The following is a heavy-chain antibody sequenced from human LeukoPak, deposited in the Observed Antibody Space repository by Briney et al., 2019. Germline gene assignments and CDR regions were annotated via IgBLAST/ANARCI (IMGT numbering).Heavy chain of an antibody. V-gene: IGHV3-23*01. CDR1: GFTFSNSA. D-gene: IGHD6-19*01. CDR3: AKGIYSSGWSYFDY. Sequence: GGSLTLFCAASGFTFSNSAMSWVRQASGKGLEWVSTLSGCGFTTYYAVSVKGRFTISRDNSKNTLYLQMNSLRAEDTAVYYCAKGIYSSGWSYFDYWGHGTLVTVSS. J-gene: IGHJ4*01. CDR2: LSGCGFTT.